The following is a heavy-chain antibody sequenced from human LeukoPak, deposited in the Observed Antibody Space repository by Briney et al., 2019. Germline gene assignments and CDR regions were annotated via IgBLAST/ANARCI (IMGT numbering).Heavy chain of an antibody. Sequence: GRSLRLSCAASGFTFSSYGMHWVRQAPGKGLEWVAVISYDGSNKYYADSVKGRFTISRDNSKNTLYLQMNSLRAEDTAVYYCARVPSPRGYTYSDYWGQGTLVTVSS. D-gene: IGHD5-18*01. J-gene: IGHJ4*02. CDR1: GFTFSSYG. CDR3: ARVPSPRGYTYSDY. V-gene: IGHV3-30*03. CDR2: ISYDGSNK.